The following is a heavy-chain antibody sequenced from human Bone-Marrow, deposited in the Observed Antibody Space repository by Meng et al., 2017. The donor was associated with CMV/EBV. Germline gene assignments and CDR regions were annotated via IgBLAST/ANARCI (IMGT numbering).Heavy chain of an antibody. CDR1: GFTFSSSP. V-gene: IGHV3-30*04. Sequence: GESLKISCAASGFTFSSSPMHWVRQAPGKGLEWVAVISYDGSNQYYANSVKGRCTLSRDNSKNTLYLQMNSLRAEDTAVYYCARDASYHDSSGYWEGVFDIWGQGTMVTVSS. J-gene: IGHJ3*02. D-gene: IGHD3-22*01. CDR3: ARDASYHDSSGYWEGVFDI. CDR2: ISYDGSNQ.